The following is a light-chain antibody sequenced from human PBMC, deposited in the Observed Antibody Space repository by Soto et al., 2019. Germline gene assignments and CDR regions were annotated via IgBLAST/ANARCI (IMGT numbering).Light chain of an antibody. CDR3: NSYTSSSTLPYV. V-gene: IGLV2-14*01. Sequence: QSVLTRPASVSGSPGQSITVSCTGTSSDVGGYNYVSWYQQHPGKAPKVMIYDVSKRPSGVSNRFSGSKSGNTASLTISGLQAEDEADYYCNSYTSSSTLPYVFGTGNKLTVL. CDR1: SSDVGGYNY. CDR2: DVS. J-gene: IGLJ1*01.